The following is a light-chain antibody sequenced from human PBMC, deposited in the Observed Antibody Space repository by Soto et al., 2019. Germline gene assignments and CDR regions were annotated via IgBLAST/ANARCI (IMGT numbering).Light chain of an antibody. V-gene: IGKV1-39*01. Sequence: DIQMTQSPSSLSASVGDRVTITCRASQSVNTYLHWYQQKAGKAPKLLIYAASNLQSGVPSRFSGRGSGTDFTLTVESLQPEDFATYSCQQSYSSTWTSGQGTKVDIK. CDR2: AAS. CDR3: QQSYSSTWT. J-gene: IGKJ1*01. CDR1: QSVNTY.